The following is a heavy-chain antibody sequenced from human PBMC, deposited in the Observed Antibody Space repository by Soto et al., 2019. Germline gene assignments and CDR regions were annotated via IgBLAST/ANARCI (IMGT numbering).Heavy chain of an antibody. CDR1: GGSISSGDYY. V-gene: IGHV4-30-4*01. CDR2: IYYSGST. D-gene: IGHD3-3*01. J-gene: IGHJ6*02. CDR3: ARVGSNYDFWSGYYSYGMDV. Sequence: PSETLSLTCTVSGGSISSGDYYWSWIRQPPXKGLEWIGYIYYSGSTYYSPSLKSRVTISVDTSKNQFSLKLSSVTAADTAVYYCARVGSNYDFWSGYYSYGMDVWGQGTTVTVSS.